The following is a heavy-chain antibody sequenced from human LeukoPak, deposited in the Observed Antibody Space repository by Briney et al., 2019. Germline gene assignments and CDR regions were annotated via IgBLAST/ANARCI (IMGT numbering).Heavy chain of an antibody. CDR3: ARVQNDYGDY. CDR1: GFTFSNYE. V-gene: IGHV3-48*03. Sequence: GGSLRLSCAASGFTFSNYEMNWIRQAPGKGLEWISYISNSGNTKYYADSVKGRFSISRDNANNSVYLQMNNLRAEDTAVYYCARVQNDYGDYWGQGTLVTVSS. CDR2: ISNSGNTK. J-gene: IGHJ4*02.